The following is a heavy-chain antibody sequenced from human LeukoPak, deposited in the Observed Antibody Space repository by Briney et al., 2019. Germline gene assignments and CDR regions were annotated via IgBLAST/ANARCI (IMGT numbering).Heavy chain of an antibody. CDR3: ARAADSSGYYDY. J-gene: IGHJ4*02. Sequence: PGGSLRLSCVGSGFTSIAYALTWARQAPGKGLEWVSGISGGGVTTYYADSVKGRFTISRDNSKNTLYLQMNSLRAEDTAVYYCARAADSSGYYDYWGQGTLVTVSS. D-gene: IGHD3-22*01. CDR1: GFTSIAYA. V-gene: IGHV3-23*01. CDR2: ISGGGVTT.